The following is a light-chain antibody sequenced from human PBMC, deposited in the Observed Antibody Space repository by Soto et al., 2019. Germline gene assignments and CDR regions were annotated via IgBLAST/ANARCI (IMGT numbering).Light chain of an antibody. CDR3: SSYAGANNYYL. V-gene: IGLV2-14*01. J-gene: IGLJ1*01. CDR1: SSDIGAYDY. Sequence: QSVLTQPASLSGSPGQSITISCTGASSDIGAYDYVSWFQQHPGKAPKLMISEVNNRPSGVSNRFSGSKSGNTAFLTVSGLQADDEADYYCSSYAGANNYYLFGPGTKVTVL. CDR2: EVN.